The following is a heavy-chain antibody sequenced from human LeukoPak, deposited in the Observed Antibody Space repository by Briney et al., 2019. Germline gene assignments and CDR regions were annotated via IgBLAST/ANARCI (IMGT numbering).Heavy chain of an antibody. CDR3: AEHLVSAYGDPKHFDY. CDR2: IYYSGTT. D-gene: IGHD4-17*01. Sequence: PSETLSLTCTVSRGSISGYYWSWIRQPPGKGLEWIGYIYYSGTTNYNPSLESRVTMSVDTSKNLFPLNLISVTAADTAVYYCAEHLVSAYGDPKHFDYWGQGILVTVSS. V-gene: IGHV4-59*12. J-gene: IGHJ4*02. CDR1: RGSISGYY.